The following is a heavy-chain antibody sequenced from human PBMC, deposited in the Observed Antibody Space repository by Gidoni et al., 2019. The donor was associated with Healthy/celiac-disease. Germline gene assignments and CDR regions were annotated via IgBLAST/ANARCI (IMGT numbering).Heavy chain of an antibody. CDR2: ISYDGSNK. V-gene: IGHV3-30*18. J-gene: IGHJ3*02. CDR3: AKDRGHYGDYVLDAFDI. CDR1: GFTFSSHG. Sequence: QVQLVESGGGVVQPGRSLRLSCAASGFTFSSHGMHGVRQAPGKGLEWVAVISYDGSNKYYADSVKGRVTISRDNSKNTLYLQMNSLRAEDTAVYYCAKDRGHYGDYVLDAFDIWGQGTMVTVSS. D-gene: IGHD4-17*01.